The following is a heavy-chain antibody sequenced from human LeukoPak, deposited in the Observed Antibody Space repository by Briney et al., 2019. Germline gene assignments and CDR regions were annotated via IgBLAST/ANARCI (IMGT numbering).Heavy chain of an antibody. CDR2: ISGSGDGT. Sequence: GGSLRLSCAASGITFSNYVMSWVRQVPGRGLEWVSGISGSGDGTYYADSVKGRFTISRDNSKNTLYLQMKSLRAEDTAVCYCAKGRDYFDYWGQGTLVSVSS. CDR3: AKGRDYFDY. J-gene: IGHJ4*02. V-gene: IGHV3-23*01. CDR1: GITFSNYV.